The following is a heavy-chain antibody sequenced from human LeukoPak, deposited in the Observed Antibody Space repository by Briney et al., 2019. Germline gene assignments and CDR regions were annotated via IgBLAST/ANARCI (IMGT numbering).Heavy chain of an antibody. D-gene: IGHD6-19*01. J-gene: IGHJ5*02. V-gene: IGHV4-39*01. CDR1: GGSISSSSYY. CDR2: IYYSGST. Sequence: SETLSLTCTVSGGSISSSSYYWGWIRQPPGKGLEWIGSIYYSGSTYYNPSLKSRVTISVDTSKNQFPLKLSSVTAADTAVYYCARQTGYSSGWYGWFDPWGQGTLVTVSS. CDR3: ARQTGYSSGWYGWFDP.